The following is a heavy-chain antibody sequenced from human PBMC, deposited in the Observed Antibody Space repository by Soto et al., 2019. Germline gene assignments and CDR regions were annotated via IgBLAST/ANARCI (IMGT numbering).Heavy chain of an antibody. Sequence: QVQLQESGPGLVKPSEPLSLPCTVSGGSISSYYWGWIRQPPGQGLEWIGYIYYSGSTNYYPSLKGRVTITVDTSKNQFSRKLSSVTAADTAVYYCARALNYYGYCDLWGRGTLVTVSS. CDR3: ARALNYYGYCDL. V-gene: IGHV4-59*01. J-gene: IGHJ2*01. CDR1: GGSISSYY. CDR2: IYYSGST.